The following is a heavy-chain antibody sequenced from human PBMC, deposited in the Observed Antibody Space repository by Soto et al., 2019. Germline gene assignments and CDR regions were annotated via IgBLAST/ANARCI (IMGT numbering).Heavy chain of an antibody. Sequence: QVQLVQSGAEVKKPGSSVRVSCQASGGTFSSYVISWVRQAPGQGLEWMGGIMPIFGTITYAQRFQGRVTLTADESTSTPYMELSGLRSEDTATYYCASLPRVVLATLEGGFDVWGQGTTVTVFS. CDR2: IMPIFGTI. V-gene: IGHV1-69*12. D-gene: IGHD5-12*01. J-gene: IGHJ6*02. CDR1: GGTFSSYV. CDR3: ASLPRVVLATLEGGFDV.